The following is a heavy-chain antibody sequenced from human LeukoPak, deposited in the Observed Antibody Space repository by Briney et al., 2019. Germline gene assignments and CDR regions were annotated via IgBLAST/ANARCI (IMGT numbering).Heavy chain of an antibody. D-gene: IGHD2-2*01. Sequence: ASVKVSCKASGYTFTSYDINWVRQATGQGLEWMGWMNPNSGNTGYAQKFQGRVTMTRNTSISTAYMELSSLRSDDTAVYYCARVVPAAQSLYYYYGMDVWGQGTTVTVSS. J-gene: IGHJ6*02. V-gene: IGHV1-8*01. CDR1: GYTFTSYD. CDR2: MNPNSGNT. CDR3: ARVVPAAQSLYYYYGMDV.